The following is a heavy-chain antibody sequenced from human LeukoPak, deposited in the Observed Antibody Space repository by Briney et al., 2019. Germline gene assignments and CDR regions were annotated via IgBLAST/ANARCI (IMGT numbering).Heavy chain of an antibody. CDR1: GYTFTSYG. Sequence: ASVKVSCKASGYTFTSYGISWVRQAPGQGLEWMGWISAYNGNTNYAQKLQGRVTMTTDASTSTAYMELRSLRSDDTAVYYCARDRASGHPFDYWGQGTLVTVSS. CDR2: ISAYNGNT. V-gene: IGHV1-18*01. D-gene: IGHD3-10*01. CDR3: ARDRASGHPFDY. J-gene: IGHJ4*02.